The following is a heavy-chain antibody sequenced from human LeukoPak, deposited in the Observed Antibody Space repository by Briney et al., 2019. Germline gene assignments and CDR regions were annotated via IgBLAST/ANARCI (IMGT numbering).Heavy chain of an antibody. CDR2: INHGGHT. CDR1: GGSFSGSY. Sequence: SETLSLTCAVYGGSFSGSYWSWIRQPPGKRLEWIGEINHGGHTNYNPSLKSRVAMSVDTSKNQFSLNLGSVTAADTAVYYCVRGLYSRDAGYWGQGTLVTVSS. J-gene: IGHJ4*02. CDR3: VRGLYSRDAGY. V-gene: IGHV4-34*01. D-gene: IGHD4-11*01.